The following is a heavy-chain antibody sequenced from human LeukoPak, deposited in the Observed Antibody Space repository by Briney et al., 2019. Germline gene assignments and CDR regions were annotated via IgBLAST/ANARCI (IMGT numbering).Heavy chain of an antibody. CDR2: INPNSGGT. D-gene: IGHD6-13*01. CDR3: ARREETVSSSWYYFDY. J-gene: IGHJ4*02. Sequence: ASVKVSCKASGYTFTGYYMYWVRQAPGQGPEWMGRINPNSGGTNYAQKFQGRVTMTRDTSISTAYMELSRLRSDDTAVYYCARREETVSSSWYYFDYWGQGTLVTVSS. CDR1: GYTFTGYY. V-gene: IGHV1-2*02.